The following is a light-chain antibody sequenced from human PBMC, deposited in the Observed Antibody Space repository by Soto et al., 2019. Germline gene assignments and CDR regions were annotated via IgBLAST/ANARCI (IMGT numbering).Light chain of an antibody. V-gene: IGKV1-39*01. Sequence: DIQMSQSPPSLSASVGDRVTITCRASQSISPYLIWYQQKPGKDPEVLIHGASTLQSGVPTRFSGSGSGTDFTLTIDSLQPEDFATYYCQQTYSNSPFTFGQGTKVEIK. CDR2: GAS. CDR1: QSISPY. J-gene: IGKJ2*01. CDR3: QQTYSNSPFT.